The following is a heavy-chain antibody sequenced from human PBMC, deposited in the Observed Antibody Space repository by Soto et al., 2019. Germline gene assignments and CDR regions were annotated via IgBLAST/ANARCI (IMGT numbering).Heavy chain of an antibody. CDR1: GFTFDDYT. CDR3: ARALGEWLLEGAAH. V-gene: IGHV3-43*01. D-gene: IGHD3-3*01. Sequence: EVQLVESGGVVVQPGGSLRLSCAASGFTFDDYTMYWVRQAPGKGLEWVSLISWDGGSTYYADSVKGRFTISRDNSKNSLYLQMNSLRTEDTALYYCARALGEWLLEGAAHWGQGTLVTVSS. J-gene: IGHJ4*02. CDR2: ISWDGGST.